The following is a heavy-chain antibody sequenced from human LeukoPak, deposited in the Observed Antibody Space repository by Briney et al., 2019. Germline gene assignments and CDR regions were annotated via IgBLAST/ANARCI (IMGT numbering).Heavy chain of an antibody. D-gene: IGHD3-3*01. V-gene: IGHV4-59*12. CDR2: IYYSGST. Sequence: PSETLSLTCTVSGGSISSYYWSWIRQPPGKGLEWIGYIYYSGSTNYNPSLKSRVTISVDTSKKQFSLKLSSVTAADTAVYYCAREDSRGYYDFWSGGSKTDYWGQGTLVTVSS. J-gene: IGHJ4*02. CDR1: GGSISSYY. CDR3: AREDSRGYYDFWSGGSKTDY.